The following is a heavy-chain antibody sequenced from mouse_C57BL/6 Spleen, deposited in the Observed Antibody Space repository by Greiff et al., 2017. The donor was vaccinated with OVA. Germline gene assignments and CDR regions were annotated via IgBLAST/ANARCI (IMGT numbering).Heavy chain of an antibody. CDR1: GYTFTSYW. J-gene: IGHJ2*01. D-gene: IGHD2-3*01. V-gene: IGHV1-55*01. CDR3: ARENYDGYYYFDY. CDR2: LYPGSGST. Sequence: VQLQQPGAELVKPGASVKMSCTASGYTFTSYWITWVKQRPGHGLEWIGDLYPGSGSTNYNEKFKSKATLTVDTSSSTAYMQLSSLTSEDSAVYYCARENYDGYYYFDYWGKGTTLTVSS.